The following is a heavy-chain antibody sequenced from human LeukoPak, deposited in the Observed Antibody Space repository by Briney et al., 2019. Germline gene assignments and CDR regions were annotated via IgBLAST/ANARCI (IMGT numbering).Heavy chain of an antibody. V-gene: IGHV4-59*01. CDR2: IYYSGST. J-gene: IGHJ4*02. CDR3: ASFSYYGLGPHY. CDR1: GGSISSYY. D-gene: IGHD3-10*01. Sequence: SESLSLTCTVSGGSISSYYWSWIRQPPGKGLEWIGYIYYSGSTNYNPSLKSRVTISVDTSKNQFSLKLSSVTAADTAVYYCASFSYYGLGPHYWGQGTLVTVSS.